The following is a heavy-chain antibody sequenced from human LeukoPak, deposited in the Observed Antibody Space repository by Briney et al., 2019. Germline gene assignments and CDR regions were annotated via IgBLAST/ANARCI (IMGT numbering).Heavy chain of an antibody. D-gene: IGHD6-19*01. CDR1: GFSLSTSGVG. CDR2: IYWDDDK. CDR3: AHRSSGWYEGGRWWFDP. Sequence: SGPTLLKPTQTLTLTCTFSGFSLSTSGVGVGWIRQPPGKALEWLAFIYWDDDKRYRPSLKTRLTITKDTSKNQVVLTMTNMDPVDTATYYCAHRSSGWYEGGRWWFDPWGQGTQVAVSS. J-gene: IGHJ5*02. V-gene: IGHV2-5*02.